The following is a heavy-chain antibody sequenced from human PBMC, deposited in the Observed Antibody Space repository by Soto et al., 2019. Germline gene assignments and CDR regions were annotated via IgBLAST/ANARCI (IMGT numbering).Heavy chain of an antibody. CDR2: IHDSGIT. J-gene: IGHJ4*02. CDR1: GGSMRSHY. D-gene: IGHD2-2*01. CDR3: AREYAFSSDY. Sequence: PSETLSLTCSVSGGSMRSHYWSWIRQPPGKGLEWIGYIHDSGITDYNPSLKSRATISIDTFRNQISLNLHSVTAADTAVYYCAREYAFSSDYWGQGTVVTVS. V-gene: IGHV4-59*11.